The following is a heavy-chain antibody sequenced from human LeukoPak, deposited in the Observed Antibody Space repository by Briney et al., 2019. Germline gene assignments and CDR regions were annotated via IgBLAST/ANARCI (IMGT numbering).Heavy chain of an antibody. J-gene: IGHJ4*02. CDR1: GYTFTSYD. D-gene: IGHD6-19*01. CDR2: MNPNSGNT. Sequence: ASVKVSCKASGYTFTSYDINWVRQATGQGLEWMGWMNPNSGNTGYAQKFQGRVTMTRNTSISTAYMELSSLRSEDTAVYYCVLISGWHYYIDYWGQGTLVTVSS. V-gene: IGHV1-8*01. CDR3: VLISGWHYYIDY.